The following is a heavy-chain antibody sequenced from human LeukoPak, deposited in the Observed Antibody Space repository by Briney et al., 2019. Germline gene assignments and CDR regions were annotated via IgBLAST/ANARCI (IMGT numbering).Heavy chain of an antibody. CDR2: LSSSSSYI. Sequence: PGGSLRLSCAASGFTFNSYSMNWVRQAPGKGREWVSSLSSSSSYIYYTDSVRGRFTISRDNAKTSLYLQMNSLRAEDTAVYYCARARINHYYSSGNYAFDFWGQGTMVTVSS. CDR1: GFTFNSYS. V-gene: IGHV3-21*01. J-gene: IGHJ3*01. CDR3: ARARINHYYSSGNYAFDF. D-gene: IGHD3-22*01.